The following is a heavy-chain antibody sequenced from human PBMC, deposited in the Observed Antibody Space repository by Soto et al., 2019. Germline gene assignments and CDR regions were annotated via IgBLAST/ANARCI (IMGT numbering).Heavy chain of an antibody. CDR1: GGSISSYY. V-gene: IGHV4-59*01. D-gene: IGHD1-26*01. Sequence: SSETLSLTCTVSGGSISSYYWSWIRQPPGKGLEWIGYIYYSGSTNYNPSLKSRVTISVDTSKNQFSLKLSSVTAADTAVYYCAARTRENWFDPWGQGTLVTGSS. CDR2: IYYSGST. CDR3: AARTRENWFDP. J-gene: IGHJ5*02.